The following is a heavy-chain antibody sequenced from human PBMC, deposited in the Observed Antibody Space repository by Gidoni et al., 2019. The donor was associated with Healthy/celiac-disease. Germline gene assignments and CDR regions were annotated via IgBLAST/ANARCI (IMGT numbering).Heavy chain of an antibody. J-gene: IGHJ5*02. CDR3: ARDAGDYGSGSYCPNWFDH. V-gene: IGHV3-48*02. D-gene: IGHD3-10*01. CDR2: ISSSSSTK. Sequence: VQPVGSLSLSCAASGFTFSSYSMNWVRQAPGKGLEWVSYISSSSSTKYYADSVKGRFTISRDTAKNSLYLQMNSLRDEDTAVYYCARDAGDYGSGSYCPNWFDHWGQGTLVTVSS. CDR1: GFTFSSYS.